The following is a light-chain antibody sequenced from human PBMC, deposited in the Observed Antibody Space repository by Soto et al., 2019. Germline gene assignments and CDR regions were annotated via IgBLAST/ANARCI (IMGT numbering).Light chain of an antibody. V-gene: IGKV3-20*01. J-gene: IGKJ3*01. CDR2: DAS. Sequence: EVVLTQSPGTLSLSPGERATLSCRASQSVNSNYLAWYQHKPGQAPRXXFFDASTRATGVPDRFSGSGSGTDFTITINRLEPEDCEVYHCHQYGSVPFTFGPGTKVDIK. CDR1: QSVNSNY. CDR3: HQYGSVPFT.